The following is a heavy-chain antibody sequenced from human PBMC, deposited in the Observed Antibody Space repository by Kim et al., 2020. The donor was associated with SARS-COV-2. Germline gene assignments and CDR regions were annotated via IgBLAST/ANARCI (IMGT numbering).Heavy chain of an antibody. CDR3: AKAVAGTFVQYDAFDI. Sequence: ASVKVSCKASGYTFTSYGISWVRQAPGQGLEWMGWISAYNGNTNYAQKLQGRVTMTTDTSTSTAYMELRSLRSDDTAVYYCAKAVAGTFVQYDAFDIWGQGTMVTVSS. V-gene: IGHV1-18*01. CDR2: ISAYNGNT. J-gene: IGHJ3*02. CDR1: GYTFTSYG. D-gene: IGHD6-19*01.